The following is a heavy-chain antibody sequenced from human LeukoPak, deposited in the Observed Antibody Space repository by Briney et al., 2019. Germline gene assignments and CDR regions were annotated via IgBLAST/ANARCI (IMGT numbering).Heavy chain of an antibody. D-gene: IGHD3-22*01. CDR2: IIPIFGTA. CDR1: GGTFSSYA. J-gene: IGHJ4*02. Sequence: SVKVSCRASGGTFSSYAISWVRQAPGQGLEWMGGIIPIFGTANYAQKFQGRVTITADESTSTAYMELSSLRSEDTAVYYCARVRYYYDSSGYYYFDYWGQGTLVTVSS. CDR3: ARVRYYYDSSGYYYFDY. V-gene: IGHV1-69*13.